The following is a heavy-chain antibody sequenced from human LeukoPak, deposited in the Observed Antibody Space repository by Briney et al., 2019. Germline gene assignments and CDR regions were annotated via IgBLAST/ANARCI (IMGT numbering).Heavy chain of an antibody. CDR1: GFTVSTNY. D-gene: IGHD3-10*01. J-gene: IGHJ4*02. Sequence: GGSLRLSCAASGFTVSTNYISWVRQAPGKGLEWVSVIYSAGSTYYADSVKGRFTISRDNSKNTVYIQMNSLRPDDTAVYYCAREGGSGSYGYDYWGQGTLVTVSS. CDR3: AREGGSGSYGYDY. V-gene: IGHV3-66*02. CDR2: IYSAGST.